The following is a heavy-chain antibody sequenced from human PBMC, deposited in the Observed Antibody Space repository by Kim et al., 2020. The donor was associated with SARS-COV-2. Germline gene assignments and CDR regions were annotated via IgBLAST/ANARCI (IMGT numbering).Heavy chain of an antibody. V-gene: IGHV5-51*01. Sequence: PPFQGQVTISADKSISTAYVQWSSLQASDTAMYYCARALGAKVTPQLFDYWGQGTLVTVSS. J-gene: IGHJ4*02. CDR3: ARALGAKVTPQLFDY. D-gene: IGHD1-1*01.